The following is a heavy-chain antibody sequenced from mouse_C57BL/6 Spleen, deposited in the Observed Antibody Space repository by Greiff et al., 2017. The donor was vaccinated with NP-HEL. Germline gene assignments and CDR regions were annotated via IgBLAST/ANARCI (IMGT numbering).Heavy chain of an antibody. CDR3: ARDGYDYYFDY. D-gene: IGHD2-2*01. CDR2: ISSGGSYT. V-gene: IGHV5-6*02. J-gene: IGHJ2*01. Sequence: DVMLVESGGDLVKPGGSLKLSCAASGFTFSSYGMSWVRQTPDKRLEWVATISSGGSYTYYPDSVKGRFTISRDNAKNTLYLQMSSLKSEDTAMYYCARDGYDYYFDYWGQGTTLTVSS. CDR1: GFTFSSYG.